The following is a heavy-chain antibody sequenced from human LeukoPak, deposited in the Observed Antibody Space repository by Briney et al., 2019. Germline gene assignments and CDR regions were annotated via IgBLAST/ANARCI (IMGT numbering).Heavy chain of an antibody. CDR3: ASSVYYDNDN. D-gene: IGHD3-22*01. V-gene: IGHV4-59*08. J-gene: IGHJ4*02. CDR2: VYYSGST. Sequence: PSETLSLTCTVSGGSISSFYWNWIRQPPGKGLEWIGYVYYSGSTSYNPSLKSRVTISVDTSKNQFSLKLSSVTAADTAVYFCASSVYYDNDNWGQGTLVTVSS. CDR1: GGSISSFY.